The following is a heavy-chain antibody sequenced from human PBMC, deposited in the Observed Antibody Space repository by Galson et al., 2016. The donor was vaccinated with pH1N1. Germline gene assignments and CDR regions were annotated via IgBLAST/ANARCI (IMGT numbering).Heavy chain of an antibody. Sequence: TLSLTCAVSGGSINSDSYYWSWIRQPAGKGLEWIGRNYTSGGTNYNPSLKSRVTKSVDTSKNHFSLKLSSVTAADTAVYFYARGYSASRNYFDSFDYWGQGTLVTVSS. D-gene: IGHD3-22*01. CDR1: GGSINSDSYY. J-gene: IGHJ4*02. V-gene: IGHV4-61*02. CDR2: NYTSGGT. CDR3: ARGYSASRNYFDSFDY.